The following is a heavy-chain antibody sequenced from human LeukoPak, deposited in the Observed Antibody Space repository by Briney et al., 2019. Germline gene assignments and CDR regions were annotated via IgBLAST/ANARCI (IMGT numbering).Heavy chain of an antibody. D-gene: IGHD3-22*01. CDR1: GGSISSSSYY. Sequence: PSEALSLTCTVSGGSISSSSYYWGWIRQPPGKGLEWIGSIYYSGSTYYNPSPKSRVTISVDTSKNQFSLKLSSVTAADTAVYYCARRVRYYDSSGYPNYYFDYWGQGTLVTVSS. CDR2: IYYSGST. V-gene: IGHV4-39*01. J-gene: IGHJ4*02. CDR3: ARRVRYYDSSGYPNYYFDY.